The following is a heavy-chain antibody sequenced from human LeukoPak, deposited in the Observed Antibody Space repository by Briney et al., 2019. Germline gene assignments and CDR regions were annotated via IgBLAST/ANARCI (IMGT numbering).Heavy chain of an antibody. CDR3: ARGQRDPIVVVTYFDY. D-gene: IGHD2-21*02. J-gene: IGHJ4*02. CDR2: INHSGST. Sequence: PSETLSLTCAVYGGSFSGYYWSWIRQPPGKGLEWTGEINHSGSTNYNPSLKSRVTISVDTSKNQFSLKLSSVTAADTAVYYCARGQRDPIVVVTYFDYWGQGTMVTVSS. CDR1: GGSFSGYY. V-gene: IGHV4-34*01.